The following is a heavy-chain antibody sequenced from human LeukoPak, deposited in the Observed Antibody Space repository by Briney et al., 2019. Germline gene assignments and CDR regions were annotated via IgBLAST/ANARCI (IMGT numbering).Heavy chain of an antibody. V-gene: IGHV3-23*01. CDR2: ISGSGDNT. J-gene: IGHJ4*02. CDR1: GFIFSSYA. D-gene: IGHD6-19*01. Sequence: GSLKPSSAASGFIFSSYAMSSGRQPPGKVLECVSSISGSGDNTYYAESVKGRFTISRDNSKNTLFLQMNSLRAEDTAVFYCAKRSGYTTGWFFDFWGQGTLVTVSS. CDR3: AKRSGYTTGWFFDF.